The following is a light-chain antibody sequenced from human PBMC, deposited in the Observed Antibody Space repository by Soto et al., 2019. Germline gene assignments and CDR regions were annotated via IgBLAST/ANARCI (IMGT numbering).Light chain of an antibody. CDR3: SSYAGSDIWV. V-gene: IGLV2-8*01. Sequence: QSALTQPPSASGSPGQSVTISCTGTSSDLDVYNYVSWFQQHPGKAPKLIIYEVSKRPSGVPDRFSGSKSGNTASLTVSGLQAEDEADYYCSSYAGSDIWVFGGGTKVTVL. J-gene: IGLJ3*02. CDR2: EVS. CDR1: SSDLDVYNY.